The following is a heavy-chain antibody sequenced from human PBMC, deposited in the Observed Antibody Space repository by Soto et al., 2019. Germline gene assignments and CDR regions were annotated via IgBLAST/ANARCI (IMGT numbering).Heavy chain of an antibody. CDR1: GFTFSNYA. J-gene: IGHJ4*02. CDR3: ARPGLTASSSFDY. D-gene: IGHD6-6*01. CDR2: ISGSGGTT. V-gene: IGHV3-23*01. Sequence: GGSLRLSCAASGFTFSNYAMSWVRQAPGKGLEWVSIISGSGGTTYHADSVKDRFTISRDNSKNTLFLQMNSLKASDSAMYYCARPGLTASSSFDYWGQGTLVTVSS.